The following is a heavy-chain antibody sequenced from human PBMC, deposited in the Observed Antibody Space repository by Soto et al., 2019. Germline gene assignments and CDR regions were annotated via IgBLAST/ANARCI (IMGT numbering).Heavy chain of an antibody. D-gene: IGHD3-3*01. CDR3: TTYYDFWSGYYNDHYYYMDV. CDR1: GFTFSNAW. Sequence: EVQLVESGGGLVKPGGSLRLSCAASGFTFSNAWMSWVRQAPGKGLEWVGRIKSKTDGGTTDYAAPVKGRFTISRDDSKNTLYLQMNSLKTEDTAVYYCTTYYDFWSGYYNDHYYYMDVWGKGTTVTVSS. J-gene: IGHJ6*03. CDR2: IKSKTDGGTT. V-gene: IGHV3-15*01.